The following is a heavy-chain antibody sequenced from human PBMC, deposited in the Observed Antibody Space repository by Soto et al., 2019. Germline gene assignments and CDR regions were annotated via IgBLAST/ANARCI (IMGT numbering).Heavy chain of an antibody. CDR2: IYYSGST. Sequence: SETLSLTCTVSGGSISSYYWSWIRQPPGKGLEWIGYIYYSGSTNYNPSLKSRVTISVDTSKNQFSLKLSSVSAADTAVYYCASSGWGSGPLDAFDIWGQGTMVTVSS. J-gene: IGHJ3*02. D-gene: IGHD6-19*01. CDR3: ASSGWGSGPLDAFDI. CDR1: GGSISSYY. V-gene: IGHV4-59*01.